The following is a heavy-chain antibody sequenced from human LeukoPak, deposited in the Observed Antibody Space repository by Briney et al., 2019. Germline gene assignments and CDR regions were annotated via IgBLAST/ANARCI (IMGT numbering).Heavy chain of an antibody. V-gene: IGHV1-69*05. CDR1: GGTFSSHA. CDR3: ATQLNYYYGSGSPGIFDY. Sequence: GASVKVSCKASGGTFSSHAISWVRQAPGQGLEWMGRIIPIFGTANYAQKFQGRVTITTDESTSTAYMELSSLRSEDTAAYYCATQLNYYYGSGSPGIFDYWGQGTLVTVSS. J-gene: IGHJ4*02. D-gene: IGHD3-10*01. CDR2: IIPIFGTA.